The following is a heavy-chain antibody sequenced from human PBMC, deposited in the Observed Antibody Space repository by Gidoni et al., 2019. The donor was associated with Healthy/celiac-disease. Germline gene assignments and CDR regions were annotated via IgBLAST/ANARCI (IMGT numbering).Heavy chain of an antibody. J-gene: IGHJ6*02. D-gene: IGHD3-10*01. CDR1: GGSISSGRYY. V-gene: IGHV4-61*02. CDR3: ARGLIYPGGMDV. Sequence: QVQLQESGPGLVKPSQPLSLTCTVSGGSISSGRYYWSWIRQPAGKGLEWIGRIYTSGSTNYNPSLKSRVTISVDTSKNQFSLKLSSVTAADTAVYYCARGLIYPGGMDVWGQGTTVTVSS. CDR2: IYTSGST.